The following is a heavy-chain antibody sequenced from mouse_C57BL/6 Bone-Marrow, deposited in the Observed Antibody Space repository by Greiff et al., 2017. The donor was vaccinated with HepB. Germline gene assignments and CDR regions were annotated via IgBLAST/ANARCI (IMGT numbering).Heavy chain of an antibody. V-gene: IGHV1-76*01. J-gene: IGHJ3*01. CDR3: ARSTVVAPDAY. CDR2: IYPGSGNT. Sequence: QVQLQQSGAELVRPGASVKLSCKASGYTFTDYYINWVKQRPGQGLEWIARIYPGSGNTYYNEKFKGKATLTAEKSYSTAYMQLSRLTSEYSAVYLCARSTVVAPDAYWGQGTLVTVSA. CDR1: GYTFTDYY. D-gene: IGHD1-1*01.